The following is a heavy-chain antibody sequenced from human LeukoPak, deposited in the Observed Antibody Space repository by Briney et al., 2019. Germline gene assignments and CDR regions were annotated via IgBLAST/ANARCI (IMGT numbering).Heavy chain of an antibody. Sequence: PGGSLRLSCAASGFTFSSYWMSWVRQAPGKGLEWVANIKQDGSEKYYVDSVKGRFTISRDNAKNSLYLQMNSLRAEDTAVSYCARAFCGGDCYTYYYYFYMDVWGKGTTVTVSS. CDR2: IKQDGSEK. CDR1: GFTFSSYW. J-gene: IGHJ6*03. D-gene: IGHD2-21*01. CDR3: ARAFCGGDCYTYYYYFYMDV. V-gene: IGHV3-7*01.